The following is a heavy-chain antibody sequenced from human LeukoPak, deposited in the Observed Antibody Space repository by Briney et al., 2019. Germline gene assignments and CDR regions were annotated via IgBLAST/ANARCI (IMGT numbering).Heavy chain of an antibody. J-gene: IGHJ4*02. CDR1: AFSLNAYN. Sequence: GGSLRLSCAASAFSLNAYNMNSVRQAPGKGLEWGSSISYTGTYIYYADSVKGRFTISRDNAQNSLYLQMNSLRAEDTAIYYCVRDRGTYRPIDYWGQGTLVTVSS. D-gene: IGHD1-26*01. V-gene: IGHV3-21*04. CDR2: ISYTGTYI. CDR3: VRDRGTYRPIDY.